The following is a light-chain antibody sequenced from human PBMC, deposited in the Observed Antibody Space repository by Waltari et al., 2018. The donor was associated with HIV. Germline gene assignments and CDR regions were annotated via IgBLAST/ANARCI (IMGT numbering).Light chain of an antibody. CDR3: QQYSAYPLT. CDR1: QSIGQW. J-gene: IGKJ4*01. Sequence: DIHMNQSPSTLSASVGDRVIITCRANQSIGQWLAWYQQKPGKAPKLLIYKASSLEGCVPSRFSARASATEFTLTISSLQPDDFATYYCQQYSAYPLTFGGGTKVEIK. V-gene: IGKV1-5*03. CDR2: KAS.